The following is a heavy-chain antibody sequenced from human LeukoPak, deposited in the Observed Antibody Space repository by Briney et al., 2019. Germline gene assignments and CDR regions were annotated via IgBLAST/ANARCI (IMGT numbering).Heavy chain of an antibody. CDR3: ARPYYDFWSGYGY. J-gene: IGHJ4*02. D-gene: IGHD3-3*01. CDR1: GFTFSSYA. CDR2: ISYDGSNK. V-gene: IGHV3-30-3*01. Sequence: PGGSLRLSCAASGFTFSSYAMHWVRQAPGKGLEWVAVISYDGSNKYYADSVKGRFTISRDNSKNTLYLQMNSLRAEDTAVYYCARPYYDFWSGYGYWGQGTLVTVSS.